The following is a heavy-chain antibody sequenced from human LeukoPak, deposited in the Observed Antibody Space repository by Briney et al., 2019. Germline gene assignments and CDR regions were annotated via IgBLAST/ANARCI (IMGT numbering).Heavy chain of an antibody. J-gene: IGHJ4*02. CDR3: ARVTGYMIEDYFDY. Sequence: SETLSLTRAVSGVSISRGGYSWSWIRQPPGKGLEWIGYIYHSGSTNYNPSLKSRLTISVDTSNNQFSLRLSSVTAADTAVYYCARVTGYMIEDYFDYWGQGTLVTVSS. V-gene: IGHV4-30-4*07. D-gene: IGHD3-22*01. CDR1: GVSISRGGYS. CDR2: IYHSGST.